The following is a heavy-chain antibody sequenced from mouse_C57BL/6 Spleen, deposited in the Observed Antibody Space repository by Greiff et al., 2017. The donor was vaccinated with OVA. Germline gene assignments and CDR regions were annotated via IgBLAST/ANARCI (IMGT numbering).Heavy chain of an antibody. D-gene: IGHD2-4*01. Sequence: QVQLQQPGAELVKPGASVKLSCKASGYTFTSYWMQWVKQRPGQGLEWIGEIDPSDSYTNYNQKFKGKATLTVDTSSSTAYMQLSSLTSEDSAVYYCARGGDDYDGFAYWGQGTLVTVSA. CDR1: GYTFTSYW. CDR3: ARGGDDYDGFAY. J-gene: IGHJ3*01. CDR2: IDPSDSYT. V-gene: IGHV1-50*01.